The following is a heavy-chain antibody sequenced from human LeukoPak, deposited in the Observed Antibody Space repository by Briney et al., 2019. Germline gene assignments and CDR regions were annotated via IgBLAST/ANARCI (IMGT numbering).Heavy chain of an antibody. Sequence: GASVKVSCXASGGTFSSYAISWVRQAPGQGLEWMGGIIPIFGTANYAQKFQGRVTITADESTSTAYMELSSLRSEDTAVYYCASGGYSYDHYYYYMDVWGKGTTVTVSS. D-gene: IGHD5-18*01. CDR1: GGTFSSYA. V-gene: IGHV1-69*13. CDR2: IIPIFGTA. J-gene: IGHJ6*03. CDR3: ASGGYSYDHYYYYMDV.